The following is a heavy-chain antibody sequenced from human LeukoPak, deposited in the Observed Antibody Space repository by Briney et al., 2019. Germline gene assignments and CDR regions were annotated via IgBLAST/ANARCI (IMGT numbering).Heavy chain of an antibody. CDR1: GFTFSSYA. V-gene: IGHV3-23*01. Sequence: GGSLRLSCAASGFTFSSYAMSWVRPAPGEGLEWVSAISGSGGSTYYADSVKGRFTISRDNSKNTLYLQMNSLRAEDTAVYYCAKDLKAYSGYDTYFDYWGQGTLVTVSS. J-gene: IGHJ4*02. CDR2: ISGSGGST. D-gene: IGHD5-12*01. CDR3: AKDLKAYSGYDTYFDY.